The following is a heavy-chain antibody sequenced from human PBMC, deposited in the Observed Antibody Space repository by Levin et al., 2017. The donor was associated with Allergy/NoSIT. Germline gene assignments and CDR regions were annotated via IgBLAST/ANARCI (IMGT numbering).Heavy chain of an antibody. D-gene: IGHD3-22*01. CDR3: ARADSSAYPDN. CDR2: ISYDGSTT. V-gene: IGHV3-30*14. J-gene: IGHJ4*02. CDR1: GFTFSSYA. Sequence: PGGSLRLSYAASGFTFSSYAMHWFRQAPGKGLEWVAVISYDGSTTYYADLVKGRFTISRDKSKNTLLLQMNSLRPEDTAVYYCARADSSAYPDNWGQGTLVTVSS.